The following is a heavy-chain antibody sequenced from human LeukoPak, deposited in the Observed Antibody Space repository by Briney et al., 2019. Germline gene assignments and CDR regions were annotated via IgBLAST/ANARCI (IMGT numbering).Heavy chain of an antibody. J-gene: IGHJ4*02. Sequence: PSETLSLTCTVSGGSISSYYWSWIRQPQGKGLEWIGYIYYSGSTNYNPSLKSRVTISVDTSKNQFSLKLSSVTAADTAVYYCARDDYGGNAGLWGQGILVTVSS. CDR3: ARDDYGGNAGL. V-gene: IGHV4-59*01. CDR2: IYYSGST. D-gene: IGHD4-23*01. CDR1: GGSISSYY.